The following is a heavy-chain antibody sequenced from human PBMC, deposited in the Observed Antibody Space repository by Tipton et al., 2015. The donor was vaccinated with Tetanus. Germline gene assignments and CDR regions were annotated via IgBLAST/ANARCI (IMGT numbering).Heavy chain of an antibody. J-gene: IGHJ4*02. D-gene: IGHD2-21*02. CDR1: GFAFSNYA. CDR3: ARGMAEASNCGGDCYSDY. Sequence: SLRLSCAASGFAFSNYAMSWVRQAPGKGLEWVSVIYSGSTRTFYVDSMGGRFTVSRDDSKNMLYLQMISLRAEDTAVYSCARGMAEASNCGGDCYSDYWGQGTLVTVSS. V-gene: IGHV3-23*03. CDR2: IYSGSTRT.